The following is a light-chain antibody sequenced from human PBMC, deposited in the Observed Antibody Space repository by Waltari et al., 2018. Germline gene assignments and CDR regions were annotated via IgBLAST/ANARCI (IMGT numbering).Light chain of an antibody. V-gene: IGLV2-14*01. J-gene: IGLJ3*02. CDR2: KVN. CDR3: SSYTRRSYWV. Sequence: QSALTQPASVSGSPGQSITISCTGTSSAVGFYDFVSCFQQHPGKAPQVMIYKVNNRPSGVSNRFSGSKSANTASLTISGLQAEDEADYYCSSYTRRSYWVFGGGTQLTVL. CDR1: SSAVGFYDF.